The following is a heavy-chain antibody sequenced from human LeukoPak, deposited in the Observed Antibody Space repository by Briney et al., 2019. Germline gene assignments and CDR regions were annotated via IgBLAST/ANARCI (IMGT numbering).Heavy chain of an antibody. Sequence: SGGSLRLSCAASGFTFSSYAMSWVRQAPGKGLEWVSAISGSGGSTYYADSVKGRFTISRDNSKNTLYLQMNSLRSEDTAVYYCACRHYYDSSGYQNFDYWGQGTLVTVSS. CDR1: GFTFSSYA. D-gene: IGHD3-22*01. V-gene: IGHV3-23*01. CDR3: ACRHYYDSSGYQNFDY. J-gene: IGHJ4*02. CDR2: ISGSGGST.